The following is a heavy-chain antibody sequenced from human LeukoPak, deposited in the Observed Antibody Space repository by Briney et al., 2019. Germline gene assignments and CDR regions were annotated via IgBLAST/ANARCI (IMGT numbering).Heavy chain of an antibody. CDR1: GYSFTTYW. Sequence: GESLRISCQGSGYSFTTYWITWVRQMPGKGLEWIGTIDPTESYINYSPSFQGHVVISVDKSISTAYLKWNSLKASDAAMYYCARVETSGSRDFDLWGQGTLVSVSS. J-gene: IGHJ4*02. D-gene: IGHD3-10*01. CDR2: IDPTESYI. CDR3: ARVETSGSRDFDL. V-gene: IGHV5-10-1*01.